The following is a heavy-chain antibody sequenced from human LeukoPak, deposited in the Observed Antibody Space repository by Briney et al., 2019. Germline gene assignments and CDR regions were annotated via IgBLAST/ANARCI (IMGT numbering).Heavy chain of an antibody. D-gene: IGHD2-2*01. CDR1: GGSISTYY. J-gene: IGHJ5*02. CDR3: ARDGLLYCSSTSCYYNWFDP. V-gene: IGHV4-59*12. Sequence: SETLSLTCTVSGGSISTYYWTWIRQPPGKGLEWIGYIFYSGSTSYNPSLKSRVTMSVDTSKNQFSLKLSSVTAADTAVYYCARDGLLYCSSTSCYYNWFDPWGQGTLVTVSS. CDR2: IFYSGST.